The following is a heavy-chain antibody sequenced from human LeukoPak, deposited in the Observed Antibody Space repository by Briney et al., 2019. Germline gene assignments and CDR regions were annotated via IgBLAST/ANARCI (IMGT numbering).Heavy chain of an antibody. CDR1: GGSISSGSYY. J-gene: IGHJ4*02. Sequence: SQTLSLTCTVSGGSISSGSYYWSWIRQPAGKGLEWIGRIYTSGSTNYNPSLKSRVPISVDTSKNQFSLKLSSVTAADTAVYYCARETSYYYDSSGYYLPPDYWGQGTLVTVSS. D-gene: IGHD3-22*01. CDR2: IYTSGST. V-gene: IGHV4-61*02. CDR3: ARETSYYYDSSGYYLPPDY.